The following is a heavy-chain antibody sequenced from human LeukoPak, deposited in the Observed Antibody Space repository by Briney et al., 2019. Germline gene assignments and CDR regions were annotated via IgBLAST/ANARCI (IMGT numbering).Heavy chain of an antibody. J-gene: IGHJ5*01. CDR3: ARDIDWLDC. Sequence: PGGSLRLSCAASGFTFSSYAMHWVRQAPGKGLEWVANIKQDGSEIYSGDSLKGRFTISRDNAKSSLYLQMNSLRGEDTAVYYCARDIDWLDCWGQGTLVTVSS. V-gene: IGHV3-7*01. D-gene: IGHD2-15*01. CDR1: GFTFSSYA. CDR2: IKQDGSEI.